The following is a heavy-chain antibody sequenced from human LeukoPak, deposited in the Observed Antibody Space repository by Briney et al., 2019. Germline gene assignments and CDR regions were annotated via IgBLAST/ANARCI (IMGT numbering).Heavy chain of an antibody. CDR2: INHSGST. D-gene: IGHD6-13*01. V-gene: IGHV4-34*01. CDR3: RYSSSWYDY. J-gene: IGHJ4*02. Sequence: SETLSLTCAVYGGSFSGYYWSWIRQPPGKGLEWIGEINHSGSTNYNPSLKSRVTISVDTSKNQSSLKLSSVTAADTAVYYCRYSSSWYDYWGQGTLVTVSS. CDR1: GGSFSGYY.